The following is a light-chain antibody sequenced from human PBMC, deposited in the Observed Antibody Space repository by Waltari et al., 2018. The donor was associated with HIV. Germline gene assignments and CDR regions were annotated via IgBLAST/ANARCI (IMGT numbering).Light chain of an antibody. Sequence: QSVLTQPPSASGTPGQRVSISCSGSSSNIGSNIVNWYQQLPGTAPKLLIYSNNQRPDGVPDRFSGSNSGTSASLAISGLQSEDEADYYCAAWDDSLNAWVFGGGTKLTVL. CDR3: AAWDDSLNAWV. V-gene: IGLV1-44*01. J-gene: IGLJ3*02. CDR1: SSNIGSNI. CDR2: SNN.